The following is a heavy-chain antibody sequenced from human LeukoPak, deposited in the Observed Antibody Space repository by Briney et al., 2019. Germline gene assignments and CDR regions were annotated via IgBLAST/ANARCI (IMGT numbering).Heavy chain of an antibody. V-gene: IGHV3-48*04. Sequence: GGSLRLSCAASGFTFSSYAMSWVRQAPGKGLEWVSYISSSGSTIYYADSVKGRFTISRDNAKNSLYLQMNSLRAEDTAVYYCARGRFDFVDTAADAFDIWGQGTMVTVSS. D-gene: IGHD5-18*01. CDR2: ISSSGSTI. CDR3: ARGRFDFVDTAADAFDI. J-gene: IGHJ3*02. CDR1: GFTFSSYA.